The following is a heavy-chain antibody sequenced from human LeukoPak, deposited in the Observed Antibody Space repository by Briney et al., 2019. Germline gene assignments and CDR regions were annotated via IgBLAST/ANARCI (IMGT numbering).Heavy chain of an antibody. V-gene: IGHV3-74*01. CDR2: INSDGSNT. D-gene: IGHD1-26*01. J-gene: IGHJ3*02. CDR1: GFTFNSYW. Sequence: GGSLRLSCAASGFTFNSYWMHWVRQAPGKGLVRVSRINSDGSNTNYADSVKGRFTISRDNAKNTLYLQMNSLRVEDTAVYYCTRGGSPPEALGDAFDIWGQGTMVTVSS. CDR3: TRGGSPPEALGDAFDI.